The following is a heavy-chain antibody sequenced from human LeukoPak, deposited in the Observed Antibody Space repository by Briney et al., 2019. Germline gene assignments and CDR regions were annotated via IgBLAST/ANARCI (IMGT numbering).Heavy chain of an antibody. D-gene: IGHD2-15*01. CDR2: ISGSGGGT. V-gene: IGHV3-23*01. Sequence: GGSLRLSCAVSGITLSNYGMSWVRQAPGKGLEWVAGISGSGGGTNYADSVKGRFTISRDNSKNTLYLQMNRLRAEDTAVYFCAKRGVVIRDILVGFHKEAYYFDSWGQGAQVTVSS. J-gene: IGHJ4*02. CDR1: GITLSNYG. CDR3: AKRGVVIRDILVGFHKEAYYFDS.